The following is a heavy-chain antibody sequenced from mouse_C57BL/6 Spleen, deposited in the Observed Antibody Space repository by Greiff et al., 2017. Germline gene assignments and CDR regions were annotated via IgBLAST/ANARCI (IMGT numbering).Heavy chain of an antibody. Sequence: VQLQQPGAELVKPGASVKLSCKASGYTFTSYWMHWVKQRPGQGLEWIGMIHPNSGSTNYNEKFKSKATLTVDKSSSTAYMQLSSLTSEDSAVYYCARSLYDGLYFDYWGQGTTLTVSS. CDR2: IHPNSGST. CDR3: ARSLYDGLYFDY. CDR1: GYTFTSYW. V-gene: IGHV1-64*01. J-gene: IGHJ2*01. D-gene: IGHD2-3*01.